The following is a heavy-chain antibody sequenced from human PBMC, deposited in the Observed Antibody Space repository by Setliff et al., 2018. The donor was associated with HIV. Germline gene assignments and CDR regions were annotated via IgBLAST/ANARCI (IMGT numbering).Heavy chain of an antibody. D-gene: IGHD1-26*01. Sequence: PGGSLRLSCEASGLTFNTNWMGWVRQAPGKGLEWVANIRQDGNERYYVDSVKGRFTISRDNAKNSLYLQMNSLRAEDTAVYYCARGGRRWGQGTLVTVSS. J-gene: IGHJ4*02. CDR2: IRQDGNER. CDR1: GLTFNTNW. CDR3: ARGGRR. V-gene: IGHV3-7*01.